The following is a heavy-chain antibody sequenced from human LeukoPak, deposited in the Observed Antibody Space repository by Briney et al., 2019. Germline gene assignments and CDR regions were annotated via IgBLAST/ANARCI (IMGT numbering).Heavy chain of an antibody. D-gene: IGHD3-3*01. CDR1: GYTFTSYD. CDR3: ARVGRGFWSGYTDAFDI. Sequence: ASVKVSCKASGYTFTSYDINWVRQATGQGLEWMGWMNPNSGNTGYAQKFQGRVTITADKSTSTAYMELSSLRSEDTAVYYCARVGRGFWSGYTDAFDIWGQGTMVTVSS. J-gene: IGHJ3*02. CDR2: MNPNSGNT. V-gene: IGHV1-8*03.